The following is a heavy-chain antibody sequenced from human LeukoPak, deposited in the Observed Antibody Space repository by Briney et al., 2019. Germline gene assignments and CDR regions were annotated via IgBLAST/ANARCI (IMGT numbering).Heavy chain of an antibody. Sequence: GGSLRLSCAASGFTFSGYAMHWVRQAPGKGLEWVAVIASDGRDKHDADSVKGRFTISRDNSKNTLYLQMDSLRSEDTAVYYCARDITRGAAGYYFDYWGQGTLVTVSS. CDR2: IASDGRDK. CDR1: GFTFSGYA. V-gene: IGHV3-30*04. CDR3: ARDITRGAAGYYFDY. J-gene: IGHJ4*02. D-gene: IGHD1-26*01.